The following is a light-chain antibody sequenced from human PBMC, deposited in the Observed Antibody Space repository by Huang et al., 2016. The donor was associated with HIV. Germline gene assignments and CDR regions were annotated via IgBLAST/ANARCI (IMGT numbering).Light chain of an antibody. CDR2: GAS. J-gene: IGKJ3*01. V-gene: IGKV3-15*01. Sequence: EIVMTQSPATLSVSPGERATLSCRASQNIGDNLTWYQHKPGQAPRLRIYGASTRATGIPPRFSGSGSGTEFTLTISGLESEDCAVYYCQQFNIWPPRFTFGPGTTVDVK. CDR3: QQFNIWPPRFT. CDR1: QNIGDN.